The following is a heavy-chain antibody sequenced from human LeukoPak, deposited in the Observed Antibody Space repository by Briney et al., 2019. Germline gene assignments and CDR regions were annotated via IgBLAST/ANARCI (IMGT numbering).Heavy chain of an antibody. V-gene: IGHV3-74*01. CDR1: GFTFSSYW. J-gene: IGHJ4*02. Sequence: GGSLRLSCAASGFTFSSYWMHWVRQAPGKGLVWVSRINSDGSSTSYADSVKGRFTISRDNAKNTLYLQMNSLRAEDTAVYYCARGSGGNYDILTGYDDYWGLGTLVTVSS. CDR2: INSDGSST. D-gene: IGHD3-9*01. CDR3: ARGSGGNYDILTGYDDY.